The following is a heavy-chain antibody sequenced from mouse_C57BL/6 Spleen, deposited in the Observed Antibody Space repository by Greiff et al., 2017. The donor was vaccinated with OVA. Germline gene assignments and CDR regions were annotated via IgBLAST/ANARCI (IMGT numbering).Heavy chain of an antibody. D-gene: IGHD4-1*01. Sequence: QVQLKESGPELVKPGASVKLSCKASGYTFTSYDINWVKQRPGPGLEWIGWIFPRDGSTKYNEKFKGKATLTVDTSSRTAYMELHSLTSEDSAVYFCARETGTYAMDYWGQGTSVTVSS. CDR1: GYTFTSYD. CDR3: ARETGTYAMDY. CDR2: IFPRDGST. J-gene: IGHJ4*01. V-gene: IGHV1-85*01.